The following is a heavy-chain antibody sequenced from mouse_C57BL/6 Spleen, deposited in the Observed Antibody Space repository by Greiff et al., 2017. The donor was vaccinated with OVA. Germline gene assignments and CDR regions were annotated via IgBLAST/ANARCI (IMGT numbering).Heavy chain of an antibody. CDR2: IDPSDSYT. Sequence: VQLQQPGAELVMPGASVKLSCKASGYTFTSYWMHWVKQRPGQGLEWIGEIDPSDSYTNYNQKFKGKSTLTVDKSSSTAYMQISSLTSEDSAVYYCARLITTVVDGYYAMDYWGQGTSVTVSS. V-gene: IGHV1-69*01. CDR3: ARLITTVVDGYYAMDY. CDR1: GYTFTSYW. D-gene: IGHD1-1*01. J-gene: IGHJ4*01.